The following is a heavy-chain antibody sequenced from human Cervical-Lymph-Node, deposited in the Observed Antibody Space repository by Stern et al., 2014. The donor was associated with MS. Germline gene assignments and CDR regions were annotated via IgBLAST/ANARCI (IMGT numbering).Heavy chain of an antibody. D-gene: IGHD6-6*01. CDR2: INPSGGST. Sequence: DQLVESGAEVKKPGASVKVSCKASGYTFTSYYMHWVRQAPGQGLEWMGIINPSGGSTSYAQKFQGRVTMTRDTSTSTVYMELSSLRSEDTAVYYCARAWGIAARPGGGDYWGQGTLVTVSS. CDR3: ARAWGIAARPGGGDY. V-gene: IGHV1-46*03. CDR1: GYTFTSYY. J-gene: IGHJ4*02.